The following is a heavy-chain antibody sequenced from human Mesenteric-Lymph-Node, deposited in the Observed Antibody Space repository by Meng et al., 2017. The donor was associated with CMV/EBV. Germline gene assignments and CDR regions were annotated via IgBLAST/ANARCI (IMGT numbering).Heavy chain of an antibody. Sequence: VGQANGKGMERVGRKNKMKEKKKKAQKEGGRVTMNEDKSTSTAYMDLSDIKTDETAVYYCARGIKRIVASYDFWGQGTLVTVSS. D-gene: IGHD3-16*02. CDR2: KNKMKEKK. CDR3: ARGIKRIVASYDF. V-gene: IGHV1-69*04. J-gene: IGHJ4*02.